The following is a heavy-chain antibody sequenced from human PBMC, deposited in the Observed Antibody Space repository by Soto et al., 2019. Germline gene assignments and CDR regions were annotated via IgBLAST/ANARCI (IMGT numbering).Heavy chain of an antibody. CDR1: GFTVSSNY. Sequence: PGGSLRLSCAASGFTVSSNYVSWVRQAPGKGLEWVSVIYSGGSTYYADSVKGRFTISRDNSKNTLYLQMNSLRAEDTAVYFCAKSPSVVLVPSTLGGNNWFDPWGQGTLVTVSS. CDR2: IYSGGST. CDR3: AKSPSVVLVPSTLGGNNWFDP. V-gene: IGHV3-53*01. D-gene: IGHD2-15*01. J-gene: IGHJ5*02.